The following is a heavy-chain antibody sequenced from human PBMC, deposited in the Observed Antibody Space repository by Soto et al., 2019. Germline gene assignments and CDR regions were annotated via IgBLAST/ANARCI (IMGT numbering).Heavy chain of an antibody. CDR3: ARDLSPADGNLFYAAFDI. CDR1: GFTFSTDW. V-gene: IGHV3-7*01. CDR2: IRKDASVI. D-gene: IGHD2-2*01. Sequence: EVQLVESGGDLVQPWGSLRLSCAASGFTFSTDWMTWVRQAPGRGLAWVANIRKDASVIHYADSVEGRFTISRDNAKKALYLQMSSLRAEDTAVYFCARDLSPADGNLFYAAFDIWGQGTVVTVSS. J-gene: IGHJ3*02.